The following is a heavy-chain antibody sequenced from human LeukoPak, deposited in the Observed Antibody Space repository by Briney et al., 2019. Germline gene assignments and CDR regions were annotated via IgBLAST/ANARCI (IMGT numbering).Heavy chain of an antibody. Sequence: GGSLRLSCAASGFTFSSYAMSWVRQAPGKGLEWVSAISGSGGSTYYADSVKGRFTISRDNSKNTLYLQMNSLRAEDTAVYYCAKRGDGYSQDGFGYWYFDLWGRGTLVTVSS. CDR3: AKRGDGYSQDGFGYWYFDL. D-gene: IGHD5-24*01. CDR1: GFTFSSYA. V-gene: IGHV3-23*01. J-gene: IGHJ2*01. CDR2: ISGSGGST.